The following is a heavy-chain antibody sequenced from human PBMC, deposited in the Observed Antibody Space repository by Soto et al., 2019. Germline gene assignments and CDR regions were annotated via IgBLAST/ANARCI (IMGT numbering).Heavy chain of an antibody. V-gene: IGHV1-2*02. CDR1: GYSFTGHY. J-gene: IGHJ6*02. Sequence: QVQLVQSGAEVKPPGASVKVSCKASGYSFTGHYMHWVRQVPGKRLEFLGWLKPDNGGTYYAPKFQARVTFTRDTYTTPAYIELSGLHSDDTAVYYCARDLCPLGSGSPCPTYGMDLWGQGTTVAVSS. CDR3: ARDLCPLGSGSPCPTYGMDL. D-gene: IGHD3-10*01. CDR2: LKPDNGGT.